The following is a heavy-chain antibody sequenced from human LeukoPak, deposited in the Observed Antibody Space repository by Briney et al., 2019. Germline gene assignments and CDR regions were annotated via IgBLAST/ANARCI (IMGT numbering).Heavy chain of an antibody. V-gene: IGHV5-51*01. J-gene: IGHJ3*02. CDR1: GYSFTSYW. Sequence: GESLKISCKGSGYSFTSYWIGWVRQMPGKGLEWMGIIYPGDSDTRYSPSFQGPVTISADQSISTAYLQWSSVKASDTALYYCARRFPYYDSSHAFDIWGQGTMVTVSS. CDR3: ARRFPYYDSSHAFDI. CDR2: IYPGDSDT. D-gene: IGHD3-22*01.